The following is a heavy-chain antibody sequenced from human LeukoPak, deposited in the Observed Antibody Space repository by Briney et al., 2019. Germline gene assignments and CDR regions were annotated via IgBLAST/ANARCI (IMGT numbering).Heavy chain of an antibody. D-gene: IGHD4-17*01. Sequence: GGSLRLSCAASGFTFSTYGMNWVRQAPETGLEWVSTISHSGGTTYYGDSVKGRFTISRDNSENTLFLQMNSLRGDDTAVYFCARDPNGDYIGTFDMWGRGTMVSVSS. CDR3: ARDPNGDYIGTFDM. J-gene: IGHJ3*02. CDR1: GFTFSTYG. V-gene: IGHV3-23*01. CDR2: ISHSGGTT.